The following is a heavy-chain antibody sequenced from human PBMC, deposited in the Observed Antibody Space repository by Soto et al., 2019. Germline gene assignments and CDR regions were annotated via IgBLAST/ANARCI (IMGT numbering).Heavy chain of an antibody. V-gene: IGHV3-30-3*01. J-gene: IGHJ4*02. CDR3: ARSFPYFDWLGRFDY. CDR2: ISYDGSNK. D-gene: IGHD3-9*01. CDR1: GFTFSSYA. Sequence: GGSLRLSCAASGFTFSSYAMHWVRQAPGKGLEWVAVISYDGSNKYYADSVKGRFTISRDNSKNTLYLQMNSLRAEDTAVYYCARSFPYFDWLGRFDYWGQGTLVTVSS.